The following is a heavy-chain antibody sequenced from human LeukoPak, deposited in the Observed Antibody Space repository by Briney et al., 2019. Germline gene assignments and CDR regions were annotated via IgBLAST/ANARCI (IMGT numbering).Heavy chain of an antibody. CDR1: GGSISSYY. V-gene: IGHV4-59*12. CDR2: INHSGNT. CDR3: ARVGDRQEWEVDNSRGWLRTHWVDP. D-gene: IGHD1-26*01. J-gene: IGHJ5*02. Sequence: NASETLSLTCTVSGGSISSYYWSWIRQPPGKGLEWIGEINHSGNTKYNPSLKTRVIMSVDTSKNQFSLKLTSVTAADTAVYYCARVGDRQEWEVDNSRGWLRTHWVDPWGQGSQVTVSS.